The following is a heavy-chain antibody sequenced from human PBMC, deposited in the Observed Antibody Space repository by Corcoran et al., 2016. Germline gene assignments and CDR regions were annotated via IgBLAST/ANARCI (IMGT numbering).Heavy chain of an antibody. V-gene: IGHV2-5*01. CDR3: EHRPVAAAGRNCFDP. CDR1: GFSLSTSGVG. J-gene: IGHJ5*02. D-gene: IGHD6-13*01. Sequence: QITLKESGPTLVKPTQTLTLTCTFSGFSLSTSGVGVGWIRQPPGKALEWLALIYWNDDKRCSTSLKSRLTITKDTSKNQVVLTMTNMDPVDTATYYCEHRPVAAAGRNCFDPWGQGTLVTVSS. CDR2: IYWNDDK.